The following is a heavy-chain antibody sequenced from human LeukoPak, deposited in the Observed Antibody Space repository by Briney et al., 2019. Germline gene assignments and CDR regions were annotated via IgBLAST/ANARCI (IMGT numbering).Heavy chain of an antibody. CDR3: AKGSNIAAAGTLIDY. J-gene: IGHJ4*02. CDR2: ISGSGGST. Sequence: PGGSLRLSCAASGFTFSSSAMSWVRQAPGKGLEWVSAISGSGGSTYYADSVKGRFTISRDNSKNTLYLQMNSLRAEDTAVYYCAKGSNIAAAGTLIDYWGQGTLVTVSS. CDR1: GFTFSSSA. V-gene: IGHV3-23*01. D-gene: IGHD6-13*01.